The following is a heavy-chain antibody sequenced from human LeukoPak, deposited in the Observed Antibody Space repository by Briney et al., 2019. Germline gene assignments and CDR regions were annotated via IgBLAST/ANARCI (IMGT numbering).Heavy chain of an antibody. V-gene: IGHV3-21*01. J-gene: IGHJ2*01. CDR2: ISSSSSYI. CDR3: ARDGLAAATLHWCFDL. CDR1: GFTFSSYS. D-gene: IGHD2-15*01. Sequence: PGGSLRLSCAASGFTFSSYSMNWVRQAPGKGLEWVSSISSSSSYIYYADSVKGRFTISRDNARNSLYLQMNSLRAEDTAVYYCARDGLAAATLHWCFDLWGRGALVTVSS.